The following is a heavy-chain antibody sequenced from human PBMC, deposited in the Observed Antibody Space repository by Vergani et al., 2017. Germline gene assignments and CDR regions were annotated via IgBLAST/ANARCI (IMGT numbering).Heavy chain of an antibody. CDR1: GFTFSSYA. D-gene: IGHD3-3*01. CDR3: ARDRTYYDFWSGYRDMEV. Sequence: QVQLVESGGGVVQPGRSLRLSCAASGFTFSSYAMHWVRQAPGKGLEWVAVISYDGSNKYYADSVKGRFTISRDNSKNTLYLQMNSLRAEDTAVYYCARDRTYYDFWSGYRDMEVWGKGTTVTVSS. CDR2: ISYDGSNK. J-gene: IGHJ6*03. V-gene: IGHV3-30-3*01.